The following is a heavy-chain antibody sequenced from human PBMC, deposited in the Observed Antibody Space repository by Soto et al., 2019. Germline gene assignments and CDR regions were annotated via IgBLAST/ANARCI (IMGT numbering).Heavy chain of an antibody. CDR2: IKQDGSEK. Sequence: HPGGSLRLSCAASGFTFSSYWMSWVRQAPGKGLEWVANIKQDGSEKYYVDSVKGRFTISRDNSKNTLYLQMNSLRAEDTAVYYCAKDGRWLVLAYWGQGTLVTVSS. CDR3: AKDGRWLVLAY. V-gene: IGHV3-7*01. D-gene: IGHD6-19*01. CDR1: GFTFSSYW. J-gene: IGHJ4*02.